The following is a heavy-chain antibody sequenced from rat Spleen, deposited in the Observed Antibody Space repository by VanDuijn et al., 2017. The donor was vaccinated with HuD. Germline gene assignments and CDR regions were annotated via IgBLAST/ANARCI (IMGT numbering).Heavy chain of an antibody. CDR3: TRWKYTTDWFAY. D-gene: IGHD1-6*01. CDR1: GFSLISYA. J-gene: IGHJ3*01. CDR2: IWGDGST. Sequence: QVQLKESGPGLVQSSQTLSLTCTVSGFSLISYAVNWVRQPPGKGLEWMGGIWGDGSTNYNSALKSRLSISRDTSKSQVFLKMNSLQTEDTAFYFCTRWKYTTDWFAYWGQGTLVTVSS. V-gene: IGHV2-13*01.